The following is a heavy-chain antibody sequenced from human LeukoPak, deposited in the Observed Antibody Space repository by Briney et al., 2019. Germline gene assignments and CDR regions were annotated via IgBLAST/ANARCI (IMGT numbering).Heavy chain of an antibody. V-gene: IGHV3-7*01. J-gene: IGHJ4*02. CDR3: ARTGYDSSGYLDY. Sequence: GGSLRLSCAASGFTFSSHWMSWVRQAPGKGLEWVANIKQDGNEKYYVDSVKGRFTISRDNAKNSLYLQMNSLRAEDTAVYYCARTGYDSSGYLDYWGQGTLVTVSS. CDR2: IKQDGNEK. CDR1: GFTFSSHW. D-gene: IGHD3-22*01.